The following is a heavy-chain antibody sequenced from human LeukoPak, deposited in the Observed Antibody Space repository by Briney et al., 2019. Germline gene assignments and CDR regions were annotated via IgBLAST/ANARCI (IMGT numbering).Heavy chain of an antibody. CDR3: ARSFRSSWYFDY. Sequence: SETLSLTCTVSGGSISTYYWSWIRQPPGKGLEWIGYIFYTGSTNYNPSLKSRVTISVDTSKNQFSLTLSSVTAADTAVYYCARSFRSSWYFDYWGQGTLVTVSS. CDR1: GGSISTYY. J-gene: IGHJ4*02. CDR2: IFYTGST. D-gene: IGHD6-13*01. V-gene: IGHV4-59*01.